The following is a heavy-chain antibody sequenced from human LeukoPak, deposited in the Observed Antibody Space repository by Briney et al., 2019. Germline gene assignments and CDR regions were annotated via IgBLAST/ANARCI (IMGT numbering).Heavy chain of an antibody. D-gene: IGHD1-26*01. CDR2: IRNKAYGGTI. CDR1: GFSVGDYA. Sequence: PGRSLRLSCTASGFSVGDYAMTWVRQAPGKGLEWVGFIRNKAYGGTIEYAASVKGRFTISRDDSTTSVHLQMHSLKTEDTAVYYCTRSTSGGYHFYYYMDVWGKGTTVTVSS. V-gene: IGHV3-49*04. CDR3: TRSTSGGYHFYYYMDV. J-gene: IGHJ6*03.